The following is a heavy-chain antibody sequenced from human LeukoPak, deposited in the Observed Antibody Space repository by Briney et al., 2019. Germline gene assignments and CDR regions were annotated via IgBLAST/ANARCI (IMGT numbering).Heavy chain of an antibody. J-gene: IGHJ3*02. CDR1: GFTFSSDG. CDR2: LIPSGRGT. Sequence: GGGVRLSCAASGFTFSSDGMSWVRQAPGKGLEWVSSLIPSGRGTVYADSVKGRVTISRDNSKNTLYLQMYDLRVEDTAVYSCAKEGDTLGYCTGGSCGGPFDIWGQGTMVTVSS. CDR3: AKEGDTLGYCTGGSCGGPFDI. D-gene: IGHD2-15*01. V-gene: IGHV3-23*01.